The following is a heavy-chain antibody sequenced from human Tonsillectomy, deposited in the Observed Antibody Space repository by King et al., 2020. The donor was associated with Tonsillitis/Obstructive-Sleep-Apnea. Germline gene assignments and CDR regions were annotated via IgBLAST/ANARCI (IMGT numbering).Heavy chain of an antibody. Sequence: VQLVESGAEVKKPGDSLKISCKGSGYSFTNYWIGWVRQMPGKGLEWMGLIYPGETDTRYSPSFQGQVTISADKSISTAYLQWSSLKASDTAIYYCARTLTPAYDCWGGSEERHYGMDVWGQGTTVTVSS. CDR2: IYPGETDT. CDR3: ARTLTPAYDCWGGSEERHYGMDV. V-gene: IGHV5-51*03. D-gene: IGHD3-3*01. CDR1: GYSFTNYW. J-gene: IGHJ6*02.